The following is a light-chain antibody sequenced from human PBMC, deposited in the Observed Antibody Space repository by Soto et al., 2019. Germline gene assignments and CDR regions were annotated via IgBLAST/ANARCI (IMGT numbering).Light chain of an antibody. Sequence: QSVLTQPPSASRTPGQRVTIPCSGSSSDIGSNSVNWYQQLPGAAPRLLIYANDHRPSGVPDRSSASKSGTSASLAISGVRSEDEAFYDNATWSDSLKGWVFGGGTQLTV. CDR1: SSDIGSNS. CDR3: ATWSDSLKGWV. J-gene: IGLJ3*02. V-gene: IGLV1-44*01. CDR2: AND.